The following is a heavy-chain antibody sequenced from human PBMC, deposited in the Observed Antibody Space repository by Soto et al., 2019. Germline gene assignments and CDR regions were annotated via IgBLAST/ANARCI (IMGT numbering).Heavy chain of an antibody. J-gene: IGHJ4*02. CDR2: IYYSGST. CDR1: GGSISSYY. CDR3: ARDIPLHCSSPSCSFFDY. V-gene: IGHV4-59*01. Sequence: SETLSLTCTVSGGSISSYYWSWIRQPPGKGLEWIGYIYYSGSTNYNPYLKSRVTISVDTSKNQFTLKLSSVTAADTAVYYCARDIPLHCSSPSCSFFDYWGQGTLVTVSS. D-gene: IGHD2-2*01.